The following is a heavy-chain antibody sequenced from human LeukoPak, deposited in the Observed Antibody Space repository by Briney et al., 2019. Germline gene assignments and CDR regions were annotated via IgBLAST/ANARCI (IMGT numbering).Heavy chain of an antibody. D-gene: IGHD7-27*01. CDR1: GYTFTGYY. V-gene: IGHV7-4-1*02. CDR3: ARGVWGWDFDY. J-gene: IGHJ4*02. Sequence: ASVKVSCKASGYTFTGYYVHWVRQAPGQGLEWMGWINTNTGNPTYAQGFTGRFVFSLDTSVSTAYLQISSLKAEDTAVYYCARGVWGWDFDYWGQGTLVTVSS. CDR2: INTNTGNP.